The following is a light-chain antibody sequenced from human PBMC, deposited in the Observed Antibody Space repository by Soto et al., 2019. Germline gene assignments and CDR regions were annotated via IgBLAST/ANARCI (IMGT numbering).Light chain of an antibody. CDR3: QEYDNWPPEGT. V-gene: IGKV3-20*01. CDR1: QSVSSSY. Sequence: EIVLTQSPGTLSLSPGERATLSCRASQSVSSSYLAWYQQKPGQAPRLLIYGASSRATGIPDRFSGSGSGTEFTLTISRLEPEDFAVYYCQEYDNWPPEGTFGQGTKVEV. J-gene: IGKJ1*01. CDR2: GAS.